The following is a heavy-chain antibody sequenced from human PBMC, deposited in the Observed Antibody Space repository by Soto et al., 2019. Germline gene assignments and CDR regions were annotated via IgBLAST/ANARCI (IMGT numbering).Heavy chain of an antibody. D-gene: IGHD4-17*01. Sequence: PGGSLRLSCAASGFTFSSYSMNWVRQAPGKGLEWVSYISSSSSTIYYADSVKGRFTISRDNAKNSLYLQMNSLRAEDTAVYYCARSPMTTVTTSSYYYYYMDVWGKGTRVTVSS. CDR1: GFTFSSYS. CDR2: ISSSSSTI. J-gene: IGHJ6*03. CDR3: ARSPMTTVTTSSYYYYYMDV. V-gene: IGHV3-48*01.